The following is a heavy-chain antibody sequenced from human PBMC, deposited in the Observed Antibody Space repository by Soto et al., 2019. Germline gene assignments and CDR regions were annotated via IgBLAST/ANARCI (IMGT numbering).Heavy chain of an antibody. V-gene: IGHV3-30*09. CDR3: ARRTLVTTRCFQH. CDR2: ISFDGANK. J-gene: IGHJ1*01. D-gene: IGHD4-4*01. CDR1: GXTFSTFH. Sequence: GSLSLSSAGSGXTFSTFHLDWFRQAPGKGLELVAVISFDGANKYYADSVKGRFALSRDNSKKTVFLQMNSLRRDDTAIYYCARRTLVTTRCFQHWGQGTQGTVSS.